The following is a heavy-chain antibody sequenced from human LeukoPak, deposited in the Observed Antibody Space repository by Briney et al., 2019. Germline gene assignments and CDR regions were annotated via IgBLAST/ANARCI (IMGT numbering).Heavy chain of an antibody. CDR2: IYTSGST. CDR3: ARGPQRLLLDAFDI. D-gene: IGHD2-2*01. V-gene: IGHV4-61*02. CDR1: GGSISSGSYY. Sequence: SETLSLTCTVSGGSISSGSYYWSWIRQPAGKGLEWIGRIYTSGSTNYNPSLKSRVTISVDTSKNQFSLKLSSVTAADTAVYYCARGPQRLLLDAFDIWGQGTMVTVSS. J-gene: IGHJ3*02.